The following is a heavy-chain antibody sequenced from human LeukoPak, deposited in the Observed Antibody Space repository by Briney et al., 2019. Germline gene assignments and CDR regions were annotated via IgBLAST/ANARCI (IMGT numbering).Heavy chain of an antibody. CDR2: IIPILGIA. CDR1: GGTFSSYA. CDR3: ASAGIAVAGKGDWFDP. Sequence: GSSVKVSCKASGGTFSSYAISWVRQAPGQGLEWMGRIIPILGIANYAQKFQGRVTITADKSTSTAYMELSSLRSEDTAVYYCASAGIAVAGKGDWFDPWGQGTLVTVSS. V-gene: IGHV1-69*04. J-gene: IGHJ5*02. D-gene: IGHD6-19*01.